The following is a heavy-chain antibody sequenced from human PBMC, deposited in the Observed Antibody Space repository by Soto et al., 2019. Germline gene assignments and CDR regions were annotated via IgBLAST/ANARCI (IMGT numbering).Heavy chain of an antibody. V-gene: IGHV3-66*01. CDR2: IYSGGGT. CDR1: GFAVSDNH. J-gene: IGHJ6*02. CDR3: MDV. Sequence: PGGSLRLSCAVSGFAVSDNHMSWVRQAPGKDLEWVSVIYSGGGTYYADSVKGRFTISRGNSKNTLFLQMNSLRDDVDTAMPYGMDVWGQGTTVTVSS.